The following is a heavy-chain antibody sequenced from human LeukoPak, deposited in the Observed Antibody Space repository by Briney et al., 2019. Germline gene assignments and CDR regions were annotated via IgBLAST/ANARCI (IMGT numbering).Heavy chain of an antibody. CDR3: ARESVTTTALGY. V-gene: IGHV3-13*01. CDR1: GFTFSSYD. CDR2: IGTAGDT. D-gene: IGHD4-17*01. J-gene: IGHJ4*02. Sequence: AGGSLRLSCAASGFTFSSYDMHWVRQATGKGLEWVSAIGTAGDTYYPGSVKGRFTISRENAKNSLYLQMNSLRAGDTAVYYCARESVTTTALGYWGQGTLVTVSS.